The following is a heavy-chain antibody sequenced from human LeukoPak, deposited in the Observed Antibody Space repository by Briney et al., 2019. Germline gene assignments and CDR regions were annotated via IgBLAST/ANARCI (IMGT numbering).Heavy chain of an antibody. Sequence: GGSLRLSCAASGFTLTTYSMAWVRQAPGKGLEWVSTVNPGGTLTYYTDSVKGRFTISRDNSRNTVFLQMNSLRVEDTAIYYCAKDRAGTPWADWGQGTLVTVSS. CDR1: GFTLTTYS. D-gene: IGHD1-7*01. CDR3: AKDRAGTPWAD. V-gene: IGHV3-23*03. J-gene: IGHJ4*02. CDR2: VNPGGTLT.